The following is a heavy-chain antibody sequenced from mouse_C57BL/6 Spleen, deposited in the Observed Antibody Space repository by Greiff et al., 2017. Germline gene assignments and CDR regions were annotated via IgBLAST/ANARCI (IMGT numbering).Heavy chain of an antibody. CDR2: IYPGSGNT. V-gene: IGHV1-76*01. D-gene: IGHD1-1*01. CDR1: GYTFTDYY. Sequence: VQLQQSGAELVRPGASVKLSCKASGYTFTDYYINWVKQRPGQGLEWIARIYPGSGNTYYNEKFKGKATLTAEKSSSTAYMQLSSLTSEDSAVYFCARSGGSSSAGFADWGQGTLVTVSA. CDR3: ARSGGSSSAGFAD. J-gene: IGHJ3*01.